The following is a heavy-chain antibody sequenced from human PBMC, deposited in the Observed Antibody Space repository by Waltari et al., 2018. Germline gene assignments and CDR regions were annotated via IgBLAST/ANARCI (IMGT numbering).Heavy chain of an antibody. CDR2: IIPILGIA. D-gene: IGHD3-10*02. Sequence: QVQLVQSGAEVKKPGSSVKVSCKASGGTFSSYAISWVRQAPGQGLEWMGGIIPILGIANYAQKFQGRVTITADESTSTAYMELSSLRSEDTAVYYCARSGLGSGSYYNGFDYYYMDVWGKGTTVTVSS. CDR1: GGTFSSYA. CDR3: ARSGLGSGSYYNGFDYYYMDV. J-gene: IGHJ6*03. V-gene: IGHV1-69*04.